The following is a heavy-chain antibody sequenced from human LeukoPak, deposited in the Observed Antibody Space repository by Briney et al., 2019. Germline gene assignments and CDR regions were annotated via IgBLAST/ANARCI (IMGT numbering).Heavy chain of an antibody. CDR1: GGSISSSSYY. J-gene: IGHJ4*02. D-gene: IGHD4-23*01. V-gene: IGHV4-39*01. CDR3: ARRPVAKNYFDY. Sequence: SETLSLTCTVSGGSISSSSYYCGWIRQPPGKGLEWIGSIYYSGSTYYNPSLRSRVTISVDTSKNQFSLKLSSVTAADTAVYYCARRPVAKNYFDYWGQGTLVTVSS. CDR2: IYYSGST.